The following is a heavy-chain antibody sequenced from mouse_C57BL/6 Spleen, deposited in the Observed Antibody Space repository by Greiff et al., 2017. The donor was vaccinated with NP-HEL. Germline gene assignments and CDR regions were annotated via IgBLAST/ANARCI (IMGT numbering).Heavy chain of an antibody. V-gene: IGHV1-81*01. CDR2: IYPRSGNT. CDR3: ARFDSGYKDH. CDR1: GYTFTSYG. D-gene: IGHD3-2*02. J-gene: IGHJ2*01. Sequence: QVQLQQSGAELARPGASVKLSCKASGYTFTSYGISWVKQRTGQGLEWIGEIYPRSGNTYYNEKFKGKATLTADKSSSTAYMELRSLTSEDSAVYFCARFDSGYKDHWGQGTTLTVSS.